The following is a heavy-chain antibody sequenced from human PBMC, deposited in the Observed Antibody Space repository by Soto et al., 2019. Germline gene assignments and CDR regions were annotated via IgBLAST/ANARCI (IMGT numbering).Heavy chain of an antibody. J-gene: IGHJ4*02. CDR2: IYHSGST. CDR3: ARAQGPSDY. CDR1: GYSISSGYY. V-gene: IGHV4-38-2*01. Sequence: SETLSLTCAVSGYSISSGYYWGWIRQPPGKGLEWIGSIYHSGSTYYNPSLKSRVTISVDTSKNQFSLKLSSVTAADTAVYYCARAQGPSDYWGQGTLVTVSS.